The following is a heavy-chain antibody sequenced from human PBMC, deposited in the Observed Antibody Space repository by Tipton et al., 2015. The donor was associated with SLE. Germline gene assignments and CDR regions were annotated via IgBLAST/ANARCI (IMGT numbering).Heavy chain of an antibody. CDR1: GGSISSDTYY. V-gene: IGHV4-61*09. J-gene: IGHJ4*02. CDR2: IYTSGST. CDR3: ANQNWNYYF. D-gene: IGHD1-7*01. Sequence: TLSLTCTVSGGSISSDTYYWSWLRQPAGKGLEWIGHIYTSGSTNYNPSLKSRVTMSVDTSKNQFSLKLSSVTAADTAVYYCANQNWNYYFWGQGNLVTVSS.